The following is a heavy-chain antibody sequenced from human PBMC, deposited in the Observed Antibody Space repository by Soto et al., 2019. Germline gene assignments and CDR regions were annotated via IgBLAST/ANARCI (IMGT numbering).Heavy chain of an antibody. CDR3: ARSPPITGAGPPSRGRHYYQGVDV. Sequence: GASVKVSCKASGYTFASYATHWVRQAPGQRPEWVGWINAGTGNIKYSEKFQGRVTIKRDTSASTAYMELSSLRSEDTAVYYCARSPPITGAGPPSRGRHYYQGVDVWGQGTMVTVSS. V-gene: IGHV1-3*01. D-gene: IGHD6-19*01. CDR2: INAGTGNI. J-gene: IGHJ6*02. CDR1: GYTFASYA.